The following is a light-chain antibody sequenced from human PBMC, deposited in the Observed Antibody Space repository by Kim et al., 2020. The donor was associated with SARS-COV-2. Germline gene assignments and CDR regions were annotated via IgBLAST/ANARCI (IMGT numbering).Light chain of an antibody. Sequence: ASVGDSVPITCRASQDIANSLAWYQQKPGKVPKVLIYAASTLQSGVPSRFSGSGSGTEFTLTIGSLQTEDVGTYYCQKYNRAPWTFGPGTKVDIK. CDR3: QKYNRAPWT. CDR2: AAS. J-gene: IGKJ1*01. V-gene: IGKV1-27*01. CDR1: QDIANS.